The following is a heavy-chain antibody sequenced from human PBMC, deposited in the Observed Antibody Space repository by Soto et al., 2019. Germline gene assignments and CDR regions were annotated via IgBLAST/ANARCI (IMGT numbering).Heavy chain of an antibody. J-gene: IGHJ4*02. V-gene: IGHV4-59*01. Sequence: LSLTCTVSGGSISTYYWNWIRQPPGKGLEWIGYIYYSGSTNYNPSLKSRVTISIDTSKKQFSLNLSSVTAADTAVYYCARMVYYDSSGGYYFDYWGQGTLVTVSS. CDR2: IYYSGST. CDR1: GGSISTYY. D-gene: IGHD3-22*01. CDR3: ARMVYYDSSGGYYFDY.